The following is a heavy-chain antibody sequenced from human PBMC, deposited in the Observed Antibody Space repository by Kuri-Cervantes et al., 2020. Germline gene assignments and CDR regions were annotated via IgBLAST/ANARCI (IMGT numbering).Heavy chain of an antibody. J-gene: IGHJ4*02. CDR2: ISYDGSNK. Sequence: GESLKISCAASGFTFSSYAMHWVRQAPGKGLEWVAVISYDGSNKYYADSVKGRFTISRDNPKNTLYLQMNSLRAEDTAVYYCAKGDIPGDNWGQGTLVTVSS. D-gene: IGHD2-15*01. V-gene: IGHV3-30-3*01. CDR1: GFTFSSYA. CDR3: AKGDIPGDN.